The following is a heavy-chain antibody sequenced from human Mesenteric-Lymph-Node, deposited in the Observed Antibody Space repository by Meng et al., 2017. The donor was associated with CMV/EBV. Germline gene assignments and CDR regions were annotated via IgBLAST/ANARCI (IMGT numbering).Heavy chain of an antibody. V-gene: IGHV1-69*01. Sequence: AWKASGGTFSSYAISWVRQAPGQGLEWMGGIIPIFGTANYAQKFQGRVTITADESTSTAYMELSSLRSEDTAVYYCARTGMLGPFDYWGQGTLVTVSS. CDR3: ARTGMLGPFDY. J-gene: IGHJ4*02. CDR2: IIPIFGTA. D-gene: IGHD1-14*01. CDR1: GGTFSSYA.